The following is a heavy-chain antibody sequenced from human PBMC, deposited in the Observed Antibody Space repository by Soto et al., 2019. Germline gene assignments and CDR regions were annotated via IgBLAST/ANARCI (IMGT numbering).Heavy chain of an antibody. V-gene: IGHV3-15*07. CDR3: TTGSVEGV. D-gene: IGHD2-15*01. CDR1: GFSFSNAW. J-gene: IGHJ6*02. Sequence: EVQLVESGGGLVKPGGSLRLSCAGSGFSFSNAWMNWVRQAPGKGLEWVGRIKRKIDGEATDYAAPVKGRFTVSRDDSKSALYLHMNRLKGDATAVYYCTTGSVEGVWGQGTTVTVSS. CDR2: IKRKIDGEAT.